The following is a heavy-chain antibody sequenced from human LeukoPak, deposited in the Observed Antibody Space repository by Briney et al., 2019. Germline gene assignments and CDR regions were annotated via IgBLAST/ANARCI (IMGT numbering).Heavy chain of an antibody. V-gene: IGHV4-39*01. CDR2: IYYSGST. Sequence: AETLSLTCTVSGGSISSSSYYWGWIRQPPGKGLEWIGSIYYSGSTYYNPSLKSRVTISVDTSKNQFSLKLSSVTAADTAVYYCASQVRGVNQLPSHAFDYWGQGTLVTVSS. J-gene: IGHJ4*02. D-gene: IGHD3-10*01. CDR3: ASQVRGVNQLPSHAFDY. CDR1: GGSISSSSYY.